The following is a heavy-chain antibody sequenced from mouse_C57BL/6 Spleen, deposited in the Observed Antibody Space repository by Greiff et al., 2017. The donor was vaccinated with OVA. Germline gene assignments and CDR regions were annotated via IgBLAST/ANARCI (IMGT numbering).Heavy chain of an antibody. V-gene: IGHV6-6*01. CDR1: GFTFSDAW. CDR3: TKGWDAAWFAY. Sequence: EVKLQESGGGLVQPGGSMKLSCAASGFTFSDAWMDWFRQSPEKGLEWVAEIRNKANNHATYYDESVKGRFTNSRDDSKSSVYLQMNSLRADDTSDVYGTKGWDAAWFAYWGQGTLVTVSA. J-gene: IGHJ3*01. D-gene: IGHD4-1*01. CDR2: IRNKANNHAT.